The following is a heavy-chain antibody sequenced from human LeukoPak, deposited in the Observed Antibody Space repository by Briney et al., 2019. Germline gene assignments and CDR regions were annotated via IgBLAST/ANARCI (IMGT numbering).Heavy chain of an antibody. V-gene: IGHV3-21*01. CDR1: GFTFSSYS. J-gene: IGHJ1*01. Sequence: PGGSLRLSCAASGFTFSSYSMNWVRQAPGKGLEWVSSISSSSSYIYYADSVKGRFTISRDNAKNSLYLQMNSLRAEDTAVYYCARDSNVYSYGKIGYFQHWGQGTLVTVSS. CDR3: ARDSNVYSYGKIGYFQH. CDR2: ISSSSSYI. D-gene: IGHD5-18*01.